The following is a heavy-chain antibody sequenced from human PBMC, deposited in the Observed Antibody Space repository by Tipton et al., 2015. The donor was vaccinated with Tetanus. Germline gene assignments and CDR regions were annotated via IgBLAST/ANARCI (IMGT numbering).Heavy chain of an antibody. D-gene: IGHD2-2*01. J-gene: IGHJ5*02. Sequence: TLSLTCNVSGASINAGGYLWTWVRQHPGEGLEWIGNIYYDTMRASPIPSLDSRVTISVDTSKNQFSLRLTSVTAADTAVYYCARGSDIVVVPGVTRADWFDPWGQGTLVTVSS. CDR3: ARGSDIVVVPGVTRADWFDP. CDR2: IYYDTMRA. CDR1: GASINAGGYL. V-gene: IGHV4-31*03.